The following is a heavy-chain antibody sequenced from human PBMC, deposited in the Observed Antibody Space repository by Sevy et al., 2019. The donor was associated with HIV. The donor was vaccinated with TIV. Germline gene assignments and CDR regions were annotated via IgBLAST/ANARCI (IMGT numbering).Heavy chain of an antibody. CDR2: INQDGGQK. V-gene: IGHV3-7*01. J-gene: IGHJ3*01. CDR1: GSSFGIHW. CDR3: ARDPDPVPGVAFDV. Sequence: GGSLRLSCVASGSSFGIHWMSWVRQAPGKGLEWVDKINQDGGQKYYVDSVKGRFTISRDNAKSSLYLQMNSLRVEDTALYYCARDPDPVPGVAFDVWDQGTMVTVSS.